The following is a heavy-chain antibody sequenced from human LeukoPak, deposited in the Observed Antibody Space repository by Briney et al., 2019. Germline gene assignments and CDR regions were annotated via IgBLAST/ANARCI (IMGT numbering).Heavy chain of an antibody. CDR3: ARGFGKAAADVFGGYTMDV. CDR1: GLTVSSNY. J-gene: IGHJ6*02. Sequence: GGSLRLSCAVSGLTVSSNYMSWVRQAPGKGLEWVSLIYAGGSTYYADSVRGRFTISRDNSKNTLYLQMNSLTPEDTAVYYCARGFGKAAADVFGGYTMDVWGQGTTVIVSS. V-gene: IGHV3-66*02. D-gene: IGHD6-13*01. CDR2: IYAGGST.